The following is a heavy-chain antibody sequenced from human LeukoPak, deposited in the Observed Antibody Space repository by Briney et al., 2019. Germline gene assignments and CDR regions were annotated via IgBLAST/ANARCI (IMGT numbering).Heavy chain of an antibody. CDR3: ARGFDS. J-gene: IGHJ4*02. CDR1: GYSFTSYW. D-gene: IGHD3-22*01. V-gene: IGHV3-48*02. Sequence: GESLKISCKGSGYSFTSYWIGWVRQAPGKGLEWVSYISSSSSTIYYADSVKGRFTISRDNAKNSLYLQMNSLRDEDTAVYYCARGFDSWGQGTLVTVSS. CDR2: ISSSSSTI.